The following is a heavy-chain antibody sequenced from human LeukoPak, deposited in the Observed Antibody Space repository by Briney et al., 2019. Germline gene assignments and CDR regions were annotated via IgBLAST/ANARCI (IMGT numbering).Heavy chain of an antibody. CDR3: ARDDHSSGWYFPFDY. CDR1: GYTFTSYA. D-gene: IGHD6-19*01. Sequence: ASVKVSCKASGYTFTSYAMHWVRQAPGQRLEWMGWINAGNGNTKYSQKFQGRVTITRDTSASTAYMELSSLRSEDTAVYYRARDDHSSGWYFPFDYWGQGTLVTVSS. J-gene: IGHJ4*02. CDR2: INAGNGNT. V-gene: IGHV1-3*01.